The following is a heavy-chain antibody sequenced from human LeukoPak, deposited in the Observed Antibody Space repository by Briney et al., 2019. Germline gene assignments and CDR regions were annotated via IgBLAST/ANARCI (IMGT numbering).Heavy chain of an antibody. J-gene: IGHJ6*02. D-gene: IGHD2-15*01. Sequence: GASVKVSCKASGGTFSSYAISWVRQAPGQGLEWMGGIIPIFGTANYAQKFQGRVTITADESTSTAYMELSSLRSEDTAVYYCARSIVVVVAAMDYYYYGMDVWGQGTTVTVSS. CDR2: IIPIFGTA. CDR1: GGTFSSYA. CDR3: ARSIVVVVAAMDYYYYGMDV. V-gene: IGHV1-69*13.